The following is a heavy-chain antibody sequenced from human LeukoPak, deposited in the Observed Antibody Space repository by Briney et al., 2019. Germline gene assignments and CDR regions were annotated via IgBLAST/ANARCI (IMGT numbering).Heavy chain of an antibody. J-gene: IGHJ4*02. D-gene: IGHD6-19*01. CDR1: GFTFSSYA. Sequence: GGSLRLSCAASGFTFSSYAMIWVRQAPGKGLEWVSAISGSGGSTYYADSVKGRFTISRDNSKNTLYLQMNSLRAEDTAVYYCAKASIAVAGTDVDYWGQGTLVTVSS. V-gene: IGHV3-23*01. CDR2: ISGSGGST. CDR3: AKASIAVAGTDVDY.